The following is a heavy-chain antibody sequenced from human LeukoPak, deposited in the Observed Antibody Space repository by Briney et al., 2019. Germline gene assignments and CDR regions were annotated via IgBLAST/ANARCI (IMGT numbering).Heavy chain of an antibody. Sequence: SETPSLTCAVYGGSLSGYNWFWIRQPPGKGLEWIGKINHSGRTNYNPSLKSRVTISIDKSENRFSVKLTSVTAADSAVYFCARAYYYDSTGYFEDEYWGQGTLVAVSS. D-gene: IGHD3-22*01. V-gene: IGHV4-34*01. J-gene: IGHJ4*02. CDR2: INHSGRT. CDR1: GGSLSGYN. CDR3: ARAYYYDSTGYFEDEY.